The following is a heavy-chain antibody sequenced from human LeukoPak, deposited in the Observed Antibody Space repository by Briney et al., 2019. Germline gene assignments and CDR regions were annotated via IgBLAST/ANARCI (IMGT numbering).Heavy chain of an antibody. V-gene: IGHV3-21*01. CDR3: ARDVICTNGVCDDY. Sequence: GGSLRLSCAASGFTFSSYTMNWVRQAPGKGLEWVSGITASGGSTFYADSVKGRFTISRDNAKNSLYLQMNSLRAEDTAVYYCARDVICTNGVCDDYWGQGTLVTVSS. CDR1: GFTFSSYT. D-gene: IGHD2-8*01. J-gene: IGHJ4*02. CDR2: ITASGGST.